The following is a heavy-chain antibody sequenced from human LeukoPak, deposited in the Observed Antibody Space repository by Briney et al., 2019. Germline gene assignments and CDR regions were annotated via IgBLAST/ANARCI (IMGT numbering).Heavy chain of an antibody. CDR2: ISSSSSYI. V-gene: IGHV3-21*01. Sequence: GGSLRLSCAASGFTFSSYSMNWVRQAPGKGLEWVSSISSSSSYIYYADSVKGRFTISRDNAKNSLYLQMHSLRAEDTAVYYCARDGIVGATRAFDYWGQGTLVTVSS. D-gene: IGHD1-26*01. J-gene: IGHJ4*02. CDR1: GFTFSSYS. CDR3: ARDGIVGATRAFDY.